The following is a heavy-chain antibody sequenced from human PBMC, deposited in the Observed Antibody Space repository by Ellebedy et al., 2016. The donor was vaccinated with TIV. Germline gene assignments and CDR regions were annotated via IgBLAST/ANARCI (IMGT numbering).Heavy chain of an antibody. V-gene: IGHV4-59*02. CDR1: GFSVSDNY. CDR3: AAYYGGRFDY. D-gene: IGHD4-23*01. J-gene: IGHJ4*02. Sequence: ESLKISCAASGFSVSDNYMGWIRQPPGKGLEFIGYIYYIGITNYNPSLESRVAISIDTSENQFSLRLSSVTAADTAVYYCAAYYGGRFDYWGQGTLVTVSS. CDR2: IYYIGIT.